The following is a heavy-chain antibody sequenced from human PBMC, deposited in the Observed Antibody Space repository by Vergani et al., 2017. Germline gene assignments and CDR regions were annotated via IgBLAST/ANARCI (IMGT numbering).Heavy chain of an antibody. CDR1: RFTFSSYA. V-gene: IGHV3-23*01. D-gene: IGHD3-16*01. Sequence: EVQLLESGGGLVQPGGSLRLSCAASRFTFSSYAMSWVRQAPGKGLEWVSGISSSGGSTYYADSVKGRFTISRDNSKNTLYLQMNSLRAEDTAVYYCARFLGYPSSDYAFDIWGQGTMVTVSS. CDR3: ARFLGYPSSDYAFDI. J-gene: IGHJ3*02. CDR2: ISSSGGST.